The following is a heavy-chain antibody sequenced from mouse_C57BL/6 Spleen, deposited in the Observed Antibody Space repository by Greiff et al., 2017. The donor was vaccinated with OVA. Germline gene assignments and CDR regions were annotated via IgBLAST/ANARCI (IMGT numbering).Heavy chain of an antibody. CDR3: ARGAYYDYDRNYWDY. CDR2: IHPNSGST. V-gene: IGHV1-64*01. Sequence: QVQLQQPGAELVKPGASVKLSCKASGYTFTSYWMHWVKQRPGQGLEWIGMIHPNSGSTNYNEKFKSKATLTVDKSSSTAYMQLSSLTSEDSAVYYCARGAYYDYDRNYWDYWGQGTTLTVSS. J-gene: IGHJ2*01. CDR1: GYTFTSYW. D-gene: IGHD2-4*01.